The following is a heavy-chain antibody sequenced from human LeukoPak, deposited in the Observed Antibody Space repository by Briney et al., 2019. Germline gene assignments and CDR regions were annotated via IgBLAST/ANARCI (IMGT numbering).Heavy chain of an antibody. CDR3: ARPKVYYYDSSGYYYD. CDR1: GFTFSSYA. CDR2: ISSSSSYI. Sequence: GGSLRLSCAASGFTFSSYAMSWVRQAPGRGLEWVSSISSSSSYIYYADSVKGRFTISRDNAKNSLYLQMNSLRAEDTAVYYCARPKVYYYDSSGYYYDWGQGTLVTVSS. J-gene: IGHJ4*02. D-gene: IGHD3-22*01. V-gene: IGHV3-21*01.